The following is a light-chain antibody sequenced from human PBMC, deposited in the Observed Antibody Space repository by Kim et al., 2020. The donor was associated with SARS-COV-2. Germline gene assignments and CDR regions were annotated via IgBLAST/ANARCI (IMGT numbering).Light chain of an antibody. CDR1: QSVRSDY. J-gene: IGKJ1*01. V-gene: IGKV3-20*01. Sequence: EIVLTQSPGTLSLSPGERATLSCRASQSVRSDYLAWYQQKLGQSPRLLIYGASSRASGVPDRFSGGGSGTDFTLTISRLEPEDFAVYFCHQYGSFGQGTKVEVK. CDR2: GAS. CDR3: HQYGS.